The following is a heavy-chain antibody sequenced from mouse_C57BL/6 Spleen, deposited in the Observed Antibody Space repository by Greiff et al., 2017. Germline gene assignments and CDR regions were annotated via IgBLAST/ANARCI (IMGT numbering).Heavy chain of an antibody. D-gene: IGHD1-1*01. V-gene: IGHV1-82*01. Sequence: VQLQQSGPELVKPGASVKISCKASGYAFSSSWMNWVKQRPGKGLEWIGRIYPGDGDTNYNGKFKGKATLTADKSSSTAYMQLSSLTSEDSAVYFCARNYGSSHYFDYWGQGTTLTVSS. CDR3: ARNYGSSHYFDY. CDR2: IYPGDGDT. CDR1: GYAFSSSW. J-gene: IGHJ2*01.